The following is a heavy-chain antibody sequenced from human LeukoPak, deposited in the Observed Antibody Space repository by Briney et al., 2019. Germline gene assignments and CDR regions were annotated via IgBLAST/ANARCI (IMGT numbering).Heavy chain of an antibody. CDR3: ARDIGIAVAGTQDAFDI. J-gene: IGHJ3*02. V-gene: IGHV4-31*03. CDR1: GGSISSGGYY. CDR2: IYYSGST. Sequence: SETLSLTCTVSGGSISSGGYYWSWIRQHPGKGLEWIGYIYYSGSTYYNPSLKSRVTISVDTSKNQFSLKLSSVTAADTAVYYCARDIGIAVAGTQDAFDIWGQGTMVTVSS. D-gene: IGHD6-19*01.